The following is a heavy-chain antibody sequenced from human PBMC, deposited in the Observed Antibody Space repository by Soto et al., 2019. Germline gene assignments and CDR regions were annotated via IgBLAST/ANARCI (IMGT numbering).Heavy chain of an antibody. V-gene: IGHV1-18*04. CDR1: GYTFTSYG. CDR2: ISAYNGNT. D-gene: IGHD2-15*01. Sequence: EASVKVSCKASGYTFTSYGISWVRQAPGQGLEWMGWISAYNGNTNYAQKLQGRVTMTTDTSTSTAYMELRSLRSDDTAVYYCARDGEGYCSGGSCYSSWFDPWGQGTLVTVS. CDR3: ARDGEGYCSGGSCYSSWFDP. J-gene: IGHJ5*02.